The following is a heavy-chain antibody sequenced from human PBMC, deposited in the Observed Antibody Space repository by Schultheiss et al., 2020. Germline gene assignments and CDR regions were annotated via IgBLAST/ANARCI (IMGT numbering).Heavy chain of an antibody. CDR1: GYTFTSYG. CDR3: AREATMIVVVSYYYGMDV. D-gene: IGHD3-22*01. Sequence: ASVKVSCKASGYTFTSYGISWVRQAPGQGLEWMGWISAYNGNTNYAQKLQGRVTITADESTSTAYMELSSLRSEDTAVYYCAREATMIVVVSYYYGMDVWGQGTTVTVSS. J-gene: IGHJ6*02. CDR2: ISAYNGNT. V-gene: IGHV1-18*01.